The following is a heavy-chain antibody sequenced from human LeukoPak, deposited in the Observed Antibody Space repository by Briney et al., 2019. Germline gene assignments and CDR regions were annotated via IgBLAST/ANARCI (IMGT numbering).Heavy chain of an antibody. CDR1: GYTFTSYG. J-gene: IGHJ6*02. CDR2: ISAYNGNT. Sequence: GASVKVSCKASGYTFTSYGISWVRQAPGQGLEWMGWISAYNGNTNYVQKLQGRVTMTTDTSTSTAYMELRSLRSDDTAVYYCAREGYCSGGSCYLGYYYYGMDVWGQGTTVTVSS. D-gene: IGHD2-15*01. CDR3: AREGYCSGGSCYLGYYYYGMDV. V-gene: IGHV1-18*01.